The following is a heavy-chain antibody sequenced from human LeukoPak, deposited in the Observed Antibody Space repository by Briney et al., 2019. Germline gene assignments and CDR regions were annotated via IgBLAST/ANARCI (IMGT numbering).Heavy chain of an antibody. CDR1: GFTFSSYA. Sequence: PGGSLRLSCAASGFTFSSYAMSWVRQAPGKGLEWVSGISGSGGSTYYADSVKGRFTISRDNAKNSLYLQMNSLRAEDTAVYYCARKSVASDYWGQGTLVTVSS. CDR3: ARKSVASDY. CDR2: ISGSGGST. J-gene: IGHJ4*02. D-gene: IGHD6-6*01. V-gene: IGHV3-23*01.